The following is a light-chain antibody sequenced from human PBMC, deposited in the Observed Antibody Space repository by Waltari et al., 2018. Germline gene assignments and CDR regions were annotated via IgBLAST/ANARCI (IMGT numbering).Light chain of an antibody. CDR1: QSISSW. Sequence: DIQITQSPSSLSASVGDTVTITCRASQSISSWLAWYQQKPGKAPKLLIYKASSLQSGVPSRFSGSGSGTDFTLTISSLQPEDFATYYCLQYSSSPMYSFGQGTKVEIK. CDR2: KAS. J-gene: IGKJ2*03. V-gene: IGKV1-12*01. CDR3: LQYSSSPMYS.